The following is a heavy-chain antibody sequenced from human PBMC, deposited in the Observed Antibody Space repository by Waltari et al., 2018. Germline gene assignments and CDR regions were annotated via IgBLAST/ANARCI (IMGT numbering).Heavy chain of an antibody. J-gene: IGHJ4*02. D-gene: IGHD3-10*01. CDR1: GVSVSHNDYY. CDR3: ASHSPLGPPGSFLGGSIDF. CDR2: INYSGNN. V-gene: IGHV4-39*01. Sequence: QLHLQESGPGLVKPSETLSLSCSISGVSVSHNDYYWGCIRQPPGKGLEGIGSINYSGNNHYSPSLANRVTISVDTFKNQFSLTINSVIAADTATYYCASHSPLGPPGSFLGGSIDFWGRGTLLIVSS.